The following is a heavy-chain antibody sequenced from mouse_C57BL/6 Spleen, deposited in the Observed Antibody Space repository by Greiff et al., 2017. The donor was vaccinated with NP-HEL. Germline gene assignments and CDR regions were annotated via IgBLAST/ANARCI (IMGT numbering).Heavy chain of an antibody. CDR1: GYTFTSYW. CDR2: IDPSDSYT. D-gene: IGHD2-5*01. CDR3: AIAYYSNYVDY. J-gene: IGHJ2*01. Sequence: VQLQQPGAELVMPGASVKLSCKASGYTFTSYWMHWVKQRPGQGLEWIGEIDPSDSYTNYNQKFKGKSTLTVDKSSSTAYMQLSSLTSEDSAVYYCAIAYYSNYVDYWGQGTTLTVSS. V-gene: IGHV1-69*01.